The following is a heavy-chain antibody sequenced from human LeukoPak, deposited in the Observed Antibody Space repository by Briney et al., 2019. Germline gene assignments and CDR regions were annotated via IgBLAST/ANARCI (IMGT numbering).Heavy chain of an antibody. CDR3: ARVGDSATYFDY. CDR1: GASISSFY. D-gene: IGHD2-21*02. Sequence: SETLSLTCTVSGASISSFYWSWIRQPAGKGLEWIGRVFTSGNNNYNPSLKSRVTMSGDRSKNQFSLKPSSVTAADTAVYYCARVGDSATYFDYWGQGTLVTVSS. V-gene: IGHV4-4*07. J-gene: IGHJ4*02. CDR2: VFTSGNN.